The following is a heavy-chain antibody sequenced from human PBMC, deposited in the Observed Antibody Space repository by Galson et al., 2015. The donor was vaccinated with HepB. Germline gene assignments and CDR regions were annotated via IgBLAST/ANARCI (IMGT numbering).Heavy chain of an antibody. CDR2: IIPLHSTT. D-gene: IGHD2-21*01. J-gene: IGHJ3*01. CDR3: AKRANCGGECFAFDV. V-gene: IGHV1-69*13. CDR1: GDTFSKFA. Sequence: SVKVSCKASGDTFSKFAFSWVRQAPGQGLEWMGGIIPLHSTTSYAQKFKGRVTITADELTSSAYMELRSLRSEDTAVYYCAKRANCGGECFAFDVWGQGTLVTVSS.